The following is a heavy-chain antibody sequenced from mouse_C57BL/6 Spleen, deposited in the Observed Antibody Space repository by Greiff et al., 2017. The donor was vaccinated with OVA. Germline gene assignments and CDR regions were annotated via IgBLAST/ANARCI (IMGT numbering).Heavy chain of an antibody. CDR3: ARDGYDGGLAY. Sequence: QVQLQQSGAELVKPGASVKMSCKASGYTFTSYWITWVKQRPGQGLEWIGDIYPGSGSTNYNEKFKSKATLTVDTSSSSAYMQLSSLTSEDSAVYYCARDGYDGGLAYWGQGTLVTVSA. J-gene: IGHJ3*01. D-gene: IGHD2-2*01. V-gene: IGHV1-55*01. CDR2: IYPGSGST. CDR1: GYTFTSYW.